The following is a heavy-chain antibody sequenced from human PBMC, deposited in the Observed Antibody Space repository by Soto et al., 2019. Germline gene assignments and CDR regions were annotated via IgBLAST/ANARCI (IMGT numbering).Heavy chain of an antibody. J-gene: IGHJ4*02. Sequence: EVQLLESGGGLVQPGGSLRLSCAASGFTFVNYAMNWVRQAPGKGLEWVANLSGGGTSTYYADSVKGLFTISRDNPRNTLYLQMNSLRAEDTAVYYCAKGTSNGGWFNPFDYWGQGTLVTVSS. CDR3: AKGTSNGGWFNPFDY. CDR1: GFTFVNYA. V-gene: IGHV3-23*01. CDR2: LSGGGTST. D-gene: IGHD6-19*01.